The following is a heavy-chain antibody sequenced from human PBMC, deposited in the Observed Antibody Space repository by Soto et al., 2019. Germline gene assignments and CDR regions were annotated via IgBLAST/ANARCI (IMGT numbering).Heavy chain of an antibody. Sequence: TLSLTCAVYGGSFSGYYWSWIRQPPGKGLEWIGEINHSGSTNYNPSLKSRVTISVDTSKNQFSLKLSSVTAADTAVYYCARGLSRGYSYGYDYWGQGTLVTVSS. J-gene: IGHJ4*02. CDR3: ARGLSRGYSYGYDY. V-gene: IGHV4-34*01. CDR2: INHSGST. CDR1: GGSFSGYY. D-gene: IGHD5-18*01.